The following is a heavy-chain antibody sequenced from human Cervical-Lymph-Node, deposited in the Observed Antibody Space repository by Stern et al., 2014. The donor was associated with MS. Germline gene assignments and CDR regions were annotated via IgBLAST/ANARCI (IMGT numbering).Heavy chain of an antibody. CDR3: ARASAPYGMDV. Sequence: EVQLEESGGGLVQPGGSLRLSCAASGFAFSRYWMHWVRQAPGTGLGWVSRINGDGTTTTYADSVKGRMTISKDNAKNMLYLQMDSLSAEDTAVYFCARASAPYGMDVWGPGTTVTVSS. V-gene: IGHV3-74*03. CDR2: INGDGTTT. D-gene: IGHD2-2*01. J-gene: IGHJ6*02. CDR1: GFAFSRYW.